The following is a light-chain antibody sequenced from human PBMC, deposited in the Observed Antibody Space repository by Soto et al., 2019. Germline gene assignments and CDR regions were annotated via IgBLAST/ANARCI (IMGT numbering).Light chain of an antibody. Sequence: QSALTQPPSASGSPGQSVTISCTGTSSDDGAYNYVSWYQQYPGKAPKLMIYEVTKRPSGVPDRFSGSKSGNTASLTVSGLQAEDEADYYCTSYVGNDIWVFGGGTKVTVL. CDR3: TSYVGNDIWV. J-gene: IGLJ3*02. CDR2: EVT. CDR1: SSDDGAYNY. V-gene: IGLV2-8*01.